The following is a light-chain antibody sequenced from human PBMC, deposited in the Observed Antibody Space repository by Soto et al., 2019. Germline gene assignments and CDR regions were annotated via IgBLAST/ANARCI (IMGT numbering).Light chain of an antibody. CDR3: QQYNNWPRGT. CDR2: GAA. V-gene: IGKV3-15*01. Sequence: EIAMKQSPATLFVSPGGTATLSCRASQRIGTNLAWYQQEPGQAPRLLTHGAATRATGASNRISGRGSGTEFNLTITSLQSEDFAIYYCQQYNNWPRGTFGQGTKV. CDR1: QRIGTN. J-gene: IGKJ2*02.